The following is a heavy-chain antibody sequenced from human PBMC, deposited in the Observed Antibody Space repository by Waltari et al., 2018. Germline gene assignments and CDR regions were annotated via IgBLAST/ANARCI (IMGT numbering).Heavy chain of an antibody. Sequence: QLQLQESGPGLVKPSETLSLTCTVSGGSIRTSRYYWGWIRQPPGKGLEWIGSVYYSGSAYYSPSLKSRVTILVDTSKNQFSLTLSSVTVADTAVYYCVLYSTYPDVCLDPWGQGTLVTVSP. CDR2: VYYSGSA. CDR1: GGSIRTSRYY. V-gene: IGHV4-39*07. J-gene: IGHJ5*02. D-gene: IGHD6-13*01. CDR3: VLYSTYPDVCLDP.